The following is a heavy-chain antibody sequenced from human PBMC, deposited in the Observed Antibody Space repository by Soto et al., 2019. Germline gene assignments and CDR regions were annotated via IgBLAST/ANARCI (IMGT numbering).Heavy chain of an antibody. D-gene: IGHD3-22*01. V-gene: IGHV3-30*03. CDR1: GFTFSSYG. CDR3: ATAYYYDSSGYYYPLSPFDY. Sequence: GGSLRLSCAASGFTFSSYGMHWVRQAPGKGLEWVAVISYDGSNKYYADSVKGRFTISRDNSKNTLYLQMNSLRAEDTAVYYCATAYYYDSSGYYYPLSPFDYWGQGTLVTASS. J-gene: IGHJ4*02. CDR2: ISYDGSNK.